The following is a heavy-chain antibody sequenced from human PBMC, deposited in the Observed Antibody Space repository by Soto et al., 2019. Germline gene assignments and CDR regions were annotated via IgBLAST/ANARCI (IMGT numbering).Heavy chain of an antibody. D-gene: IGHD1-1*01. CDR2: ISYDGVNK. V-gene: IGHV3-30*18. CDR3: AKSVYNWNDGYFDY. J-gene: IGHJ4*02. Sequence: QVHLVESGGGVVQPGRSLRLSCAASGFTFSTSGMHWVRQAPGKGLEWVAVISYDGVNKYYADSVKGRFTISRDNSKNTLYLQMNSLRAEDTTVYYCAKSVYNWNDGYFDYWGQGTLVTVSS. CDR1: GFTFSTSG.